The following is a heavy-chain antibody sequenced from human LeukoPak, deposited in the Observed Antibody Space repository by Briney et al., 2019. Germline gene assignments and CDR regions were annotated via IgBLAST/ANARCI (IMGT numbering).Heavy chain of an antibody. V-gene: IGHV3-11*01. CDR2: ISDSGSTI. J-gene: IGHJ4*02. CDR3: AIYYDSSGSIDH. CDR1: GFTFSDYY. Sequence: GGSLRLSCAASGFTFSDYYKSWIRQTPGKGLEWVSYISDSGSTINYADSVKGRLTISRDNAKKSLFLQMNSLRAEDTAVYYCAIYYDSSGSIDHWGQGTLVTVSS. D-gene: IGHD3-22*01.